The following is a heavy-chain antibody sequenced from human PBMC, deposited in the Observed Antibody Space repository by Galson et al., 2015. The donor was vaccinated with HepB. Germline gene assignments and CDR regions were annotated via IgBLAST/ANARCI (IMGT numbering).Heavy chain of an antibody. V-gene: IGHV3-74*01. CDR3: AKSQGLNRATSYFDY. J-gene: IGHJ4*02. Sequence: SLRLSCAASGFTFSSYWMHWVRQAPGKGLVWVSRINSDGSSTSYADSVKGRFIISRDNAKNTLYLQMNSLRAEDTAVYYCAKSQGLNRATSYFDYWGQGTLVTVSS. CDR2: INSDGSST. CDR1: GFTFSSYW. D-gene: IGHD2-2*01.